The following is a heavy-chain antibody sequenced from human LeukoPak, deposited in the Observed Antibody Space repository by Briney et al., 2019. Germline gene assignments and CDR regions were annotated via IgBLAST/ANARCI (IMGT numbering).Heavy chain of an antibody. CDR1: GFTFSSYA. V-gene: IGHV3-23*01. J-gene: IGHJ6*02. Sequence: GGSLRLSCAASGFTFSSYAISWVRQAPGKGLARVSAIRGSGGSTYYEDSVKGRFNISRDNSKNTLYLQINSLRAEDTAVYYCAKRFYYRMDVWAQGTTVTVSS. CDR2: IRGSGGST. CDR3: AKRFYYRMDV.